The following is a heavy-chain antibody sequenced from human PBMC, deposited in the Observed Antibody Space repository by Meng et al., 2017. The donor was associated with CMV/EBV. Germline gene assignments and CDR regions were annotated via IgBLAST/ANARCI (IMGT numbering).Heavy chain of an antibody. CDR1: GGSVSSGSYY. CDR3: ARDYNLGPYYYGMDV. CDR2: IYYSGST. J-gene: IGHJ6*02. Sequence: SETLSRTCTVSGGSVSSGSYYWSWIRQPPGKGLEWIGYIYYSGSTNYNTSLKSRVTISVDTSKNQFSLKLSSVTAADTAVYYCARDYNLGPYYYGMDVWGQGTTVTVSS. D-gene: IGHD3-10*01. V-gene: IGHV4-61*01.